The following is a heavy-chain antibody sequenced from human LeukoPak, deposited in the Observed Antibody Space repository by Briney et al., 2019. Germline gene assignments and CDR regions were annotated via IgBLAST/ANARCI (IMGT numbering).Heavy chain of an antibody. V-gene: IGHV3-30-3*02. CDR1: GFTFSSYA. Sequence: PGGSLRLSCAASGFTFSSYAMHWVRQAPGKGLEWVTAISYDGSSKYYADSVKGRFTISRDNSKNTLYLQMNSLRAEDTAVYYCAKRFTLDAFDIWGQGTMVTVSS. CDR3: AKRFTLDAFDI. D-gene: IGHD2-15*01. J-gene: IGHJ3*02. CDR2: ISYDGSSK.